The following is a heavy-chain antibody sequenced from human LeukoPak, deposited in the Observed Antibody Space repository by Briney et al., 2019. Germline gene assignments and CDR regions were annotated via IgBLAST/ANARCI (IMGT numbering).Heavy chain of an antibody. Sequence: GASVKVSCKASGYTFTGYYMHWVRQAPGQGLEWMGWINPNSGGTNNEQKFHGRVTMTRDTSINTAYMELSRLTSDDTAVYYCARAQGWERPLDYWGQGTLVTVSS. D-gene: IGHD1-1*01. V-gene: IGHV1-2*02. J-gene: IGHJ4*02. CDR1: GYTFTGYY. CDR2: INPNSGGT. CDR3: ARAQGWERPLDY.